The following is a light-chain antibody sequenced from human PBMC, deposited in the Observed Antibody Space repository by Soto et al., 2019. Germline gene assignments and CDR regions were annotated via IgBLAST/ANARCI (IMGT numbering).Light chain of an antibody. J-gene: IGKJ1*01. V-gene: IGKV3-20*01. CDR1: QSLSVSY. CDR2: GTS. CDR3: HQFGDSPQT. Sequence: ESVFTQAPGTLSLSPGDRATLSCRASQSLSVSYMAWYQQRPGQAPRLLIYGTSTRAAGVPDRFSGSGSGTDFTLAISRLEPEDFAVYYCHQFGDSPQTFGQGTKVDI.